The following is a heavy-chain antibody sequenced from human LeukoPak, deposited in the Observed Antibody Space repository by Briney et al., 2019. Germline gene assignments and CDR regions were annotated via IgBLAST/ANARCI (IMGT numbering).Heavy chain of an antibody. J-gene: IGHJ2*01. D-gene: IGHD1-1*01. CDR3: ARPRGSSLPRYYFDV. CDR2: IFPGDSQT. CDR1: GYSFPGYW. V-gene: IGHV5-51*01. Sequence: GDSLKISCQCSGYSFPGYWMGLVRQMPGKGLEWMGIIFPGDSQTKYSPAFQGQVTLSADKSISTAYLQWSSRKASDIATYYCARPRGSSLPRYYFDVWGRGTLVTVSP.